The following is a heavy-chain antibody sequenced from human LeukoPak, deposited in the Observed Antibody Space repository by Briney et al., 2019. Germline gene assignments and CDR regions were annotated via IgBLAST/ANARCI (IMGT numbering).Heavy chain of an antibody. J-gene: IGHJ6*02. CDR3: ARGQSYMDV. CDR1: GFTFSAYA. CDR2: ISGSGGST. V-gene: IGHV3-23*01. Sequence: PGGSLRLSCVASGFTFSAYAMSWVRQAPGKGLEWGSSISGSGGSTSYTDSVKGRFTVSRDNSKNTLYLQMNSLRVEDTAVYYCARGQSYMDVWGQGTTVTVFS. D-gene: IGHD3-10*01.